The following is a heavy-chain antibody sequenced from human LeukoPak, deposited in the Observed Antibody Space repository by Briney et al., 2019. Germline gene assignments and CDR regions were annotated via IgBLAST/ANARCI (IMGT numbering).Heavy chain of an antibody. V-gene: IGHV3-33*06. CDR2: IWYDGSNK. CDR3: AKDRVVGSTVRTGYYYGMDV. J-gene: IGHJ6*02. D-gene: IGHD1-26*01. Sequence: GGSLRLSCAASGFTFSNYGMYWVRQAPGKGLEWVAVIWYDGSNKYYADSVKGRFTISRDNSKNTVYLQMNSLRAEDTAVYYCAKDRVVGSTVRTGYYYGMDVWGQGTPVTVSS. CDR1: GFTFSNYG.